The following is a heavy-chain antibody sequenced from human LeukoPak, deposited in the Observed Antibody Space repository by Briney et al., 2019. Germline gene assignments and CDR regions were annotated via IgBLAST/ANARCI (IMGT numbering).Heavy chain of an antibody. CDR2: IKSKTDGGTT. CDR3: ILWFGELLDY. J-gene: IGHJ4*02. V-gene: IGHV3-15*01. CDR1: GFTFSNAW. Sequence: GGSLRLSCAASGFTFSNAWMSWVRQAPGKGLEWVGRIKSKTDGGTTDYAAPVKGRFTISRDDSENTLYLQMNSLKTEDTAVYYCILWFGELLDYWGQGTLVTVSS. D-gene: IGHD3-10*01.